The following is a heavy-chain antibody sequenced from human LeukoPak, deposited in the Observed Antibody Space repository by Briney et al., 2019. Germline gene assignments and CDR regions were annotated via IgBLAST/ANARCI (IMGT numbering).Heavy chain of an antibody. CDR2: IYYGGST. J-gene: IGHJ6*03. CDR1: GGSVSSTHY. Sequence: SETLSLTCTVSGGSVSSTHYWGWIRQPPGKGLEWIGSIYYGGSTYYNASLRSRVTTSVDTSKNQFSLKLSSVTAADTAVYYCARAPKYYYDSSGYLHMDVWGKGTTVTVSS. D-gene: IGHD3-22*01. V-gene: IGHV4-39*07. CDR3: ARAPKYYYDSSGYLHMDV.